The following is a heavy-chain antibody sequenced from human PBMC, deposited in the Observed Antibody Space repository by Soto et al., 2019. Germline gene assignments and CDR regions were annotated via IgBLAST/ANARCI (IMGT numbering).Heavy chain of an antibody. CDR3: ARVVYYDILTGPGYYYGMDV. CDR2: ISSSGSTI. CDR1: GFTFSDYY. Sequence: QVQLVESGGGLVKPGGSLRLSCAASGFTFSDYYMSWIRQAPGKGLEWVSYISSSGSTIYYADSVKGRFTISRDNAKNSLYLQMNSLRAEDTAVYYCARVVYYDILTGPGYYYGMDVWGQGTTVTVSS. J-gene: IGHJ6*02. D-gene: IGHD3-9*01. V-gene: IGHV3-11*01.